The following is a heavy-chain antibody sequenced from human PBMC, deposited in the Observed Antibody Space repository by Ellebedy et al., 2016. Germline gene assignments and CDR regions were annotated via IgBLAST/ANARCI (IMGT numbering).Heavy chain of an antibody. Sequence: ASVKVSXXSSENTFTGSYVHWVRQAPGQGLEWMGWMNPNSGNTGYAQKFQGRVTMTRNTSISTAYMELSSLRSEDTAVYYCARAISRGYRYGSGGYWGQGTLVTVSS. V-gene: IGHV1-8*02. CDR1: ENTFTGSY. J-gene: IGHJ4*02. CDR3: ARAISRGYRYGSGGY. D-gene: IGHD5-18*01. CDR2: MNPNSGNT.